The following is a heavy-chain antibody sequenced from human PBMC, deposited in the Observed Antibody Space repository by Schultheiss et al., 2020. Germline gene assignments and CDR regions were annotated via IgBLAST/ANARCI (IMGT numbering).Heavy chain of an antibody. J-gene: IGHJ5*02. CDR2: ISAYNGNT. Sequence: KISCKASGYTFTSYGISWVRQAPGQGLEWMGWISAYNGNTNYAQKLQGRVTMTTDTSTSTAYMELRSLRSDDTAVYYCAREYPSATYGSWFDPWGQGTLVTVSS. CDR1: GYTFTSYG. D-gene: IGHD1-1*01. CDR3: AREYPSATYGSWFDP. V-gene: IGHV1-18*01.